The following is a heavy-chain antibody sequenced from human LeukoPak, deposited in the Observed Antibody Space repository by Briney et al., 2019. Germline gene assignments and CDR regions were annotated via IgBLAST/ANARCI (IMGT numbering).Heavy chain of an antibody. V-gene: IGHV1-18*01. CDR3: TRDCSGGSCYLYFDY. J-gene: IGHJ4*02. D-gene: IGHD2-15*01. CDR1: GYTFTSYG. CDR2: ISAYNGNT. Sequence: ASVTVSCKASGYTFTSYGISWVRQAPGQGLEWMGWISAYNGNTNYAQKLQGRVTMTTDTSTSTAYMELRSLRSDDTAVYYCTRDCSGGSCYLYFDYWGQGTLVTVSS.